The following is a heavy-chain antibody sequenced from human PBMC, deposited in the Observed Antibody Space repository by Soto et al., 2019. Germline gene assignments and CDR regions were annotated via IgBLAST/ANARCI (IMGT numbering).Heavy chain of an antibody. Sequence: ASVKVSCKASGYTFTSYGISWVRQAPGQGLEWMGWISAYNGNTNYAQKLQGRVTMTTDTSTSTAYMELRSLRSDDTAVYYCARPFGVVIRDYYYGMDVWGQGTTVTVSS. CDR2: ISAYNGNT. V-gene: IGHV1-18*01. CDR3: ARPFGVVIRDYYYGMDV. D-gene: IGHD3-3*01. J-gene: IGHJ6*02. CDR1: GYTFTSYG.